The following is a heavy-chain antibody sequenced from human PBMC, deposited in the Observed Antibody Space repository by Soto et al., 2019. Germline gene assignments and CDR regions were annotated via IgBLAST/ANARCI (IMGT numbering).Heavy chain of an antibody. J-gene: IGHJ6*03. D-gene: IGHD5-18*01. Sequence: ASVKVSCKTSGYTFTSYAMHWVRQAPGQRLEWMGWINAGNGNTKYSQKFQGRVTITRATSASTAYMELSSLRSEDTAVYSCARGVYSSGRYNYYAMSVRCKGTT. V-gene: IGHV1-3*01. CDR1: GYTFTSYA. CDR3: ARGVYSSGRYNYYAMSV. CDR2: INAGNGNT.